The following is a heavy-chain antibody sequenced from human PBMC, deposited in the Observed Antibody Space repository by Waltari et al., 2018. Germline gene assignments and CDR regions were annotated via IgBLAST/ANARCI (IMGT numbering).Heavy chain of an antibody. CDR2: MNHSDCNT. D-gene: IGHD5-18*01. J-gene: IGHJ3*02. CDR1: GYTFTSYD. Sequence: QVQLVQSGAEVKKPGASVKVSCKASGYTFTSYDINWVRQATGQGLEWMGWMNHSDCNTGYAPTFQGSVTMTRNTSIRTAYMELSSLSSEDTAVYYCARGAGYSYGDAFDIWGQGTMVTVSS. V-gene: IGHV1-8*01. CDR3: ARGAGYSYGDAFDI.